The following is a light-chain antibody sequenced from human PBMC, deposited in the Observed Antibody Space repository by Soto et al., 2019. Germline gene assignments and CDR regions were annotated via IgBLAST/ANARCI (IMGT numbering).Light chain of an antibody. CDR2: HVS. J-gene: IGLJ2*01. Sequence: QSALTQPASVSGSPGQSISISCTGTSSDVGDYNYVSWYQQHPGKAPKLIIYHVSDRPSGVSNRFSGSKSGNTASLTISGLQAHDEAFYYCLSYRTSSTLVFGGGTKLTVL. V-gene: IGLV2-14*01. CDR3: LSYRTSSTLV. CDR1: SSDVGDYNY.